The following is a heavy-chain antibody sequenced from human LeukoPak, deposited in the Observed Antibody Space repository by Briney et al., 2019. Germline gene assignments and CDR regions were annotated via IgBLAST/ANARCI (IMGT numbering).Heavy chain of an antibody. CDR3: ASEDDSSGLHFDY. Sequence: GGSLRLSCAASGFTFSSYSMNWVRQAPGKGLEWVSSISSSSSYIYYTDSVKGQFTISRDNAKNSLYLQMNSLRAEDTAVYYCASEDDSSGLHFDYWGQGTLVTVSS. CDR1: GFTFSSYS. J-gene: IGHJ4*02. V-gene: IGHV3-21*01. D-gene: IGHD3-22*01. CDR2: ISSSSSYI.